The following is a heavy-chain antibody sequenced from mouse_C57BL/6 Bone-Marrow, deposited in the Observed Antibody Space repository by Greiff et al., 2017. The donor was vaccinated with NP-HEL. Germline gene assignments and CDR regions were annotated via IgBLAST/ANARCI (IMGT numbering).Heavy chain of an antibody. CDR1: GFTFSSYA. J-gene: IGHJ2*01. V-gene: IGHV5-4*03. D-gene: IGHD1-1*01. CDR2: ISDGGSYT. CDR3: ARARYGSSSGYFDY. Sequence: EVKLVESGEGLVKPGGSLKLSCAASGFTFSSYAMSWVRQTPEKRLEWVATISDGGSYTYYPDNVKGRFTISRDNAKNNLYLQMSHLKSEDTAMYYCARARYGSSSGYFDYWGQGTTLTVSS.